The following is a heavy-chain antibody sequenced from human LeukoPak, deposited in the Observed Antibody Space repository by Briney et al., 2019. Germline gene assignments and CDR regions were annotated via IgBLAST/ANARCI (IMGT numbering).Heavy chain of an antibody. V-gene: IGHV4-39*01. CDR2: IYYSGST. J-gene: IGHJ4*02. Sequence: PSETLSLTCTVSGGSISSSSYYWGWIRQPPGKGLEWIGSIYYSGSTYYNPSLKSRVTISVDTSKNQFSLKLSSVTAADTAVYYCARHGSSPVLPLDYWGQGTLVTVSS. D-gene: IGHD1-26*01. CDR3: ARHGSSPVLPLDY. CDR1: GGSISSSSYY.